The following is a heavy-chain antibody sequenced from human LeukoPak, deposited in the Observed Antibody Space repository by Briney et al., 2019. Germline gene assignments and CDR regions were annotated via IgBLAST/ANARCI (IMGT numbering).Heavy chain of an antibody. J-gene: IGHJ3*01. V-gene: IGHV3-7*01. D-gene: IGHD1-26*01. Sequence: GGSLRLSCAASGFTFRTYWMSWIRQAPGKGPEWMADINQDGSEEYYVQSVKGRFTVSRDNAQNAVFLQMTNLRADDTAVYYCARWKMELQRNASDFWGQGTVVTVSS. CDR3: ARWKMELQRNASDF. CDR2: INQDGSEE. CDR1: GFTFRTYW.